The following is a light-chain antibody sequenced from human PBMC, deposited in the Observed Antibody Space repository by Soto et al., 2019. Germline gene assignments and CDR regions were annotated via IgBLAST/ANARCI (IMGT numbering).Light chain of an antibody. CDR3: QKYNSVPAT. CDR2: LTS. V-gene: IGKV1-27*01. CDR1: QDIGKN. Sequence: DIQMTQSPSSLSASVGDRVTIICRASQDIGKNLAWYQQKPGQVPKLLSHLTSTLQSGVPSRFSGSGSGTDFTLTISSLQPEDVASYYCQKYNSVPATFGQGTKVEI. J-gene: IGKJ1*01.